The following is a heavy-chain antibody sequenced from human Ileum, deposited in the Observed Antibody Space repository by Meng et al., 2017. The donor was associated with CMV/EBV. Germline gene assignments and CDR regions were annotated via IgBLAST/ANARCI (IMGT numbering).Heavy chain of an antibody. CDR1: GFTFSSYW. CDR2: IKRDGSEK. CDR3: ARDRGCSLTRCDKGGDAFDV. D-gene: IGHD2-2*02. V-gene: IGHV3-7*01. J-gene: IGHJ3*01. Sequence: GESLKISCAASGFTFSSYWMSWVRQAPGKGPEWMANIKRDGSEKYYVDSVKARFTICRDNAKNSLYLQMTSMRAEDTAVYYCARDRGCSLTRCDKGGDAFDVWGLGTMVTVSS.